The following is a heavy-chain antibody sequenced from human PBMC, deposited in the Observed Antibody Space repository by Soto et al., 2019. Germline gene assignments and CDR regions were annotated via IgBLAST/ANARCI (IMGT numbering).Heavy chain of an antibody. CDR3: AREGRLQSLDY. D-gene: IGHD4-4*01. CDR2: IFFNGDT. J-gene: IGHJ4*02. V-gene: IGHV4-30-4*01. Sequence: QVQLQESGPGLVKPSQTLSLTCTVSGGSIRNPDYYWNWIRQPPGKGLEWIGSIFFNGDTSYNPSLKSRLNISGDTSKNHFSLSLRSVTASDTAVYFCAREGRLQSLDYWGQGTVVTVSS. CDR1: GGSIRNPDYY.